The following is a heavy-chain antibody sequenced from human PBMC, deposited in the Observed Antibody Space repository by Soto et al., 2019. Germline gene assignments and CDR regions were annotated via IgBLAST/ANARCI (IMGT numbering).Heavy chain of an antibody. Sequence: SETLSLTCTVSGGSISSYYWSWIRQPPGKGLEWIGYIYYSGSTNYNPSLKSRVTISVDTSKNQFSLKLSSVTAADTAVYYCARDSSGWSDAFGIWGQGTMVTVSS. CDR3: ARDSSGWSDAFGI. D-gene: IGHD6-19*01. CDR1: GGSISSYY. V-gene: IGHV4-59*01. J-gene: IGHJ3*02. CDR2: IYYSGST.